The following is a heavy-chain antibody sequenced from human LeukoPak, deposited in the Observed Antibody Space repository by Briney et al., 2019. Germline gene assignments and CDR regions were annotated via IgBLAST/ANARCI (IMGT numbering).Heavy chain of an antibody. V-gene: IGHV3-7*04. CDR3: ARGDGCSSTSCYHIDF. CDR1: GFTFSRYW. D-gene: IGHD2-2*01. Sequence: GGSLRLSCAASGFTFSRYWMSWFRQAPGKGLEWEANIKEDGREGYYGGSVKGRFAISRDNAQNSLYLRMNSLRAEDTAVYYCARGDGCSSTSCYHIDFWGQGTLVTVSS. J-gene: IGHJ4*02. CDR2: IKEDGREG.